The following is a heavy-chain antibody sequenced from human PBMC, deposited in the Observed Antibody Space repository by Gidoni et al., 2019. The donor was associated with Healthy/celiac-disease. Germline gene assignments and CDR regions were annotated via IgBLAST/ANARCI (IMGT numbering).Heavy chain of an antibody. V-gene: IGHV2-26*01. D-gene: IGHD3-3*01. CDR3: ARIVFLGDFWSGPYGMDV. J-gene: IGHJ6*02. CDR2: IFSNVEQ. CDR1: GFPLSNARMG. Sequence: QVTLKESGPVLVKPTETLTLTCTASGFPLSNARMGVSWIRQPPGKALEWLAHIFSNVEQSSSTSLKSRLTISKDTSKSQVVLTMTNMDPVDTATYYCARIVFLGDFWSGPYGMDVWGQGTPVTVSS.